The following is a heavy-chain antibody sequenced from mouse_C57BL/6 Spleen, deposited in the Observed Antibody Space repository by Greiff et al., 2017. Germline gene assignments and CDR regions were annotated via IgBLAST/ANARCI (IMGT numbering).Heavy chain of an antibody. V-gene: IGHV1-64*01. CDR1: GYTFTSYW. CDR2: IHPNSGST. CDR3: ARNWDSSGPYYYDY. Sequence: VQLQQPGAELVKPGASVKLSCKASGYTFTSYWMHWVKQRPGQGLEWIGMIHPNSGSTNYNEKFKSKATLTVDKSSSTAYMQLSSLTSEDSAVYYCARNWDSSGPYYYDYWGQGTTLTVSS. J-gene: IGHJ2*01. D-gene: IGHD3-2*02.